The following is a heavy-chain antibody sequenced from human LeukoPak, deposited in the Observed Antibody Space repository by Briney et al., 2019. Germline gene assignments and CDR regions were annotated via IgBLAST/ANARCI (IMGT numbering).Heavy chain of an antibody. V-gene: IGHV4-59*01. CDR1: GGSISSYY. CDR3: ARLVVRGGEDY. CDR2: IYYSGST. D-gene: IGHD3-10*01. J-gene: IGHJ4*02. Sequence: LETLSLTCTVSGGSISSYYWSWIRQPPGKGLEWIGYIYYSGSTNYNPSLKSRVTISVDTSKNQFSLKLSSVTAADTAVYYCARLVVRGGEDYWGQGTLVTVSS.